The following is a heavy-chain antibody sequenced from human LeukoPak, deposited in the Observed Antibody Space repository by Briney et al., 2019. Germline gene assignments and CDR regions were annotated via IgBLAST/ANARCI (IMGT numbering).Heavy chain of an antibody. Sequence: GGSLRLSCAASGFTFTRYWMTWVRQAPGKGLEWVANIKQDGSEKYYVDSVKGRFTISRDNAKNSLYIQMNSLRSEDTAVYYCARGMVRGVRHNWFDPWGQGTLVTVS. J-gene: IGHJ5*02. CDR1: GFTFTRYW. V-gene: IGHV3-7*03. CDR3: ARGMVRGVRHNWFDP. CDR2: IKQDGSEK. D-gene: IGHD3-10*01.